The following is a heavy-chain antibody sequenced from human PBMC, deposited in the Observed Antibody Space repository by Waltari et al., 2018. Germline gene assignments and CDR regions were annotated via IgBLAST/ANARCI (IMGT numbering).Heavy chain of an antibody. J-gene: IGHJ4*02. Sequence: QVQLVESGGGVVQPGGSLRLSCAASGCTFSSYGRHWVRQAPGKGLEWVAFIRYDGSNKYYADSVKGRFTISRDNSMNTLYLKMNSLRAEDTAVYYCAKPYSSSSSPYFDYWGQGTLVTVSS. CDR3: AKPYSSSSSPYFDY. CDR1: GCTFSSYG. V-gene: IGHV3-30*02. D-gene: IGHD6-6*01. CDR2: IRYDGSNK.